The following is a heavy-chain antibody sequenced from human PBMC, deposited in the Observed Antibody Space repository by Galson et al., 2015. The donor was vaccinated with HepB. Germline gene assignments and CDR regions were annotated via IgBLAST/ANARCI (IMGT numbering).Heavy chain of an antibody. J-gene: IGHJ4*02. CDR1: GFTFSNYA. V-gene: IGHV3-23*01. CDR2: ITGSGVNT. CDR3: AKKAAPVVSGYYFDY. Sequence: SLRLSCAASGFTFSNYAMSWVRQAPGKGLEWVSGITGSGVNTYYADSVKGRFTISRDNSKNTLYLQMDSLRAEDTAVYHCAKKAAPVVSGYYFDYWGQGTLVSVSS. D-gene: IGHD5/OR15-5a*01.